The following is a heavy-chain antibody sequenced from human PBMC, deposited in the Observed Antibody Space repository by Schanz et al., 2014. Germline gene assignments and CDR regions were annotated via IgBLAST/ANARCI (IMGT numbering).Heavy chain of an antibody. CDR1: TFTFDHYA. CDR2: VSSRSDEI. CDR3: ANNWNLDY. D-gene: IGHD1-20*01. J-gene: IGHJ4*02. V-gene: IGHV3-23*05. Sequence: DVQLLESGGGLVQPGGSLRLSCSASTFTFDHYAMTWVRQAPGKGLEWVAAVSSRSDEIKYADSVRGRFTISRDNSRSTMYLQMNSLRAEDTAVYYCANNWNLDYWGQGTLVTVSS.